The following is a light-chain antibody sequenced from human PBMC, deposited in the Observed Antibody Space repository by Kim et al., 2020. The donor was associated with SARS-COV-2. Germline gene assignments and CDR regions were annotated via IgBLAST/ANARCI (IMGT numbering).Light chain of an antibody. J-gene: IGLJ2*01. Sequence: SFSPGQTASLTCSGDKLGDKYACWYQQKPGQSPVLVIYQDSKRPSGIPERFSGSNSGNTATLTISGTQAMDEADYYCQAWDSSTVVFGGGTQLTVL. CDR2: QDS. V-gene: IGLV3-1*01. CDR1: KLGDKY. CDR3: QAWDSSTVV.